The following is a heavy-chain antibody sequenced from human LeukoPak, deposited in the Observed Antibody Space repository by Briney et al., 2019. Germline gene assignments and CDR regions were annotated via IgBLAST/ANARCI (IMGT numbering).Heavy chain of an antibody. CDR2: IYYSGST. J-gene: IGHJ4*02. CDR1: GGSISGYH. V-gene: IGHV4-59*08. D-gene: IGHD3-9*01. Sequence: PSETLSLTCSASGGSISGYHWSWIRQPPGKGLEWIGYIYYSGSTYYNPSLKSRVTISVDTSKNQFSLKLSSVTAADTAVYYCARASFDWLLSYWGQGTLVTVSS. CDR3: ARASFDWLLSY.